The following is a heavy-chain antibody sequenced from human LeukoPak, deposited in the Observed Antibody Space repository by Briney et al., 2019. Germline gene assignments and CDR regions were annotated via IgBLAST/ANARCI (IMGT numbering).Heavy chain of an antibody. Sequence: GSLRLSCAASGFTFSSYWMSWVRQPPGKGLEWIGSIYYSGSTYYNPSLKSRVTISVDTSKNQFSLKLSSVTAADTAVYYCARVLEWLSPANYYYMDVWGKGTTVTVSS. D-gene: IGHD3-3*01. V-gene: IGHV4-39*07. CDR3: ARVLEWLSPANYYYMDV. CDR1: GFTFSSYW. CDR2: IYYSGST. J-gene: IGHJ6*03.